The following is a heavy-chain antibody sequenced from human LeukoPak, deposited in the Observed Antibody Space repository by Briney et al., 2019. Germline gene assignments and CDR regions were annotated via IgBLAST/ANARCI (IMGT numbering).Heavy chain of an antibody. CDR1: GGSLIMNNYY. CDR2: LSHSGST. V-gene: IGHV4-39*01. D-gene: IGHD5-24*01. J-gene: IGHJ4*02. Sequence: SETLSLMCTVSGGSLIMNNYYWGWLRQPPGEGLEWIGSLSHSGSTFYNPSLKSRVAMSVDTSKNHFSLKMSSVTAADAAMYFCARQGTWIQLGHFDYWGQGILITVSS. CDR3: ARQGTWIQLGHFDY.